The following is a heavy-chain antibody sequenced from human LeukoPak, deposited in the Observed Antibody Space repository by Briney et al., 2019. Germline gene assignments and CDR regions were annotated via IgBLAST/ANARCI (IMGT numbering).Heavy chain of an antibody. V-gene: IGHV4-59*01. D-gene: IGHD3-10*01. J-gene: IGHJ4*02. CDR1: GGSISSYY. CDR2: IYYSGST. CDR3: ARDSSGTFDY. Sequence: SETLSLTCTVSGGSISSYYRSWMRQPPGKGLEWIGYIYYSGSTNYNPSLKSRVTISVDTSKNQFSLKLSSVTAADTAVYYCARDSSGTFDYWGQGTLVTVSS.